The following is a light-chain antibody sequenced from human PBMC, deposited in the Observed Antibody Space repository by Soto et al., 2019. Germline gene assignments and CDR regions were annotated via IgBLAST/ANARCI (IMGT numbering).Light chain of an antibody. Sequence: QSALIQPASVSGSPGQSITISCTGTSSDVGSYNFVSWYQQHPGKVPRLIIYDVSNRPSGGSTRFSGSKSGNTASLTISGLLPEDEADYYCTSYTTGSTWVFGGGTKLNVL. CDR1: SSDVGSYNF. CDR3: TSYTTGSTWV. V-gene: IGLV2-14*03. CDR2: DVS. J-gene: IGLJ3*02.